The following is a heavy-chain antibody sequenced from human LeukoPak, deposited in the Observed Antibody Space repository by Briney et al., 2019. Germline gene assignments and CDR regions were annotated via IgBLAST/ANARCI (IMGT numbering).Heavy chain of an antibody. CDR3: ARPKYSGSPGVWSAP. D-gene: IGHD6-6*01. CDR1: GYTFTSYD. CDR2: MNPNSGNT. Sequence: ASVKVSCKASGYTFTSYDINWVRQATGQGLEWMGWMNPNSGNTGYPQKFQGRVTMTRDTSISTAYLELSSLRSEDTAVYYCARPKYSGSPGVWSAPGGRGPLAPVSS. V-gene: IGHV1-8*01. J-gene: IGHJ5*02.